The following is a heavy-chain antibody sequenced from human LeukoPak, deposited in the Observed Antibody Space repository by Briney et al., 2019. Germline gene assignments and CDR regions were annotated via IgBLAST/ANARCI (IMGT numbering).Heavy chain of an antibody. CDR1: GFTFNNAW. J-gene: IGHJ4*02. V-gene: IGHV3-15*01. Sequence: PGGSLRLSCAASGFTFNNAWMSWVRQAPGKGLEWVGRIKSKTDGGTTDYAAPVKGRFTISRDDSKNTLYLQMNSLKTEDTAVYYCTSRITMVRGVIITIDYWGQGTLVTVSS. D-gene: IGHD3-10*01. CDR2: IKSKTDGGTT. CDR3: TSRITMVRGVIITIDY.